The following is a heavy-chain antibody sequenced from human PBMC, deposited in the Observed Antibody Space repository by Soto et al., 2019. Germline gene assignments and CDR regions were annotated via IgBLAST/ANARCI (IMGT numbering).Heavy chain of an antibody. Sequence: GGSLRLSCAASGFTFSDYYMSWIRQAPGKGLEWFSYISSSSSYTNYADSVKGRFTISRDNAKNSLYLQMNSLRAEDTAVYYCARVSVVMGTIYFDYWGQGTLVTVSS. V-gene: IGHV3-11*05. J-gene: IGHJ4*02. CDR1: GFTFSDYY. D-gene: IGHD3-22*01. CDR3: ARVSVVMGTIYFDY. CDR2: ISSSSSYT.